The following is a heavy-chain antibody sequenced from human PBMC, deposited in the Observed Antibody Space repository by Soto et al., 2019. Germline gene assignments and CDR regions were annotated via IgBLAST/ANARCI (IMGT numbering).Heavy chain of an antibody. J-gene: IGHJ6*02. D-gene: IGHD5-12*01. CDR1: GGSISSGDYY. CDR3: AREGRGYDWYGMDV. CDR2: IYYSGST. V-gene: IGHV4-30-4*01. Sequence: SETLSLTCTVSGGSISSGDYYWSWIRQPPGKGLEWIGYIYYSGSTYYNPSLKSRVTISVDTSKNQFSLKLSSVTAADTAVYYCAREGRGYDWYGMDVWGQGTTVTVSS.